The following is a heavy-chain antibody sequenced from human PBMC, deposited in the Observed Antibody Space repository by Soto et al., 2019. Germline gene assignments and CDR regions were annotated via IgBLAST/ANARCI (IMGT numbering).Heavy chain of an antibody. CDR3: ARDERIAVAGTDT. J-gene: IGHJ5*02. D-gene: IGHD6-19*01. CDR2: ISGPGGST. CDR1: GFIFSNYA. V-gene: IGHV3-23*01. Sequence: EVQLSESGGGLVQPGGSLRLSCEASGFIFSNYAMTWVRQAAGKGLEWVSSISGPGGSTYYADSVQGRFTISRDNSKNTLFLQMHSLRADDTALYFCARDERIAVAGTDTWGQGILVTVTS.